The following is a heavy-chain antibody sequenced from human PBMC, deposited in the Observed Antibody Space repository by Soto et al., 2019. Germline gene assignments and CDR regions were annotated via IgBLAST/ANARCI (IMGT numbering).Heavy chain of an antibody. CDR1: GGSISSGGYY. CDR2: IYYSRRN. D-gene: IGHD2-2*01. V-gene: IGHV4-31*03. J-gene: IGHJ4*02. CDR3: AREGVYCSSTSCRYFDY. Sequence: QVQLQESGPGLVKPSQTLSLTCTVSGGSISSGGYYWSWIRQHPGKGLEWFGAIYYSRRNCYNPYVKSRVTIYVDTSKNQFSLKLSSVTAADTAVYYCAREGVYCSSTSCRYFDYWGQGTLVTVSS.